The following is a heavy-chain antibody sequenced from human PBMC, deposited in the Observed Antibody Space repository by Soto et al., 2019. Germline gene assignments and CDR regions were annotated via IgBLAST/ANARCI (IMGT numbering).Heavy chain of an antibody. CDR3: AYEARLWFGELLGLFDY. V-gene: IGHV4-39*01. CDR2: IYYSGST. Sequence: SETLSLTCTVSGGSISSSSYYWGWIRQPPGKGLEWIGSIYYSGSTYYNPSLKSRVTISVDTSKNQFSLKLSSVTAADTAVYYCAYEARLWFGELLGLFDYWGQGTLVTVSS. CDR1: GGSISSSSYY. J-gene: IGHJ4*02. D-gene: IGHD3-10*01.